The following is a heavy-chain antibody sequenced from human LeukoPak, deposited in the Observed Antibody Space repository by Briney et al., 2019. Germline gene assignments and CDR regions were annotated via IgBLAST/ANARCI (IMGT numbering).Heavy chain of an antibody. D-gene: IGHD3-3*01. J-gene: IGHJ6*02. CDR2: INPNSGGT. V-gene: IGHV1-2*02. Sequence: ASVKVSCKASGYTFTGYYMHWVRQAPGQGLEWMGWINPNSGGTNYAQKFQGRVTMTRDTSISTAYMGLSRLRSDDTAVYYCARGSFWSGYYRSYYGMDVRGQGTTVTVSS. CDR3: ARGSFWSGYYRSYYGMDV. CDR1: GYTFTGYY.